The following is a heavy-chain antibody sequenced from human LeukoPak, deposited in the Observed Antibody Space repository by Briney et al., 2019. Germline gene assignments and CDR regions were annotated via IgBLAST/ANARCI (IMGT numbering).Heavy chain of an antibody. Sequence: GGSLRLSCAASGFTVSSYGMNWVRQAPGKGLEWVAVISYDGSNKYYADSVKGRFTISRDNSKNTLYLQMNSLRAEDTAVYYCAKDFLWFGELNHFDYWGQGTLVTVSS. CDR2: ISYDGSNK. CDR1: GFTVSSYG. D-gene: IGHD3-10*01. J-gene: IGHJ4*02. V-gene: IGHV3-30*18. CDR3: AKDFLWFGELNHFDY.